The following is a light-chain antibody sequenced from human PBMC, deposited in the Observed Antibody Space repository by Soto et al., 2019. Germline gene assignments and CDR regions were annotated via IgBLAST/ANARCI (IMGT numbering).Light chain of an antibody. V-gene: IGKV3-20*01. Sequence: EIVLTQSPGTLSLSPGERATLSCRASQSVSSYLAWYQQKPGQAPRLLIYGASSRATGIPDRFSGSGSGTDFTLTISRREPEDFAVYYCQQYGRPSRRFGQGTKVEIK. CDR3: QQYGRPSRR. CDR1: QSVSSY. CDR2: GAS. J-gene: IGKJ1*01.